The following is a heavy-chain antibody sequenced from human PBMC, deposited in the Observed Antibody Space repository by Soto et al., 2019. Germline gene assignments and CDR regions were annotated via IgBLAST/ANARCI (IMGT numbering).Heavy chain of an antibody. D-gene: IGHD3-10*01. CDR2: ISGSGGST. CDR3: AKDISLLWFGELLYSLMRDY. Sequence: PGESLKISCAASGFTFSSYAISWVRQAPGKGLEWVSAISGSGGSTYYADSVKGRFTISRDNSKNTLYLQMNSLRAEDTAVYYCAKDISLLWFGELLYSLMRDYWGQGTLVTVPQ. J-gene: IGHJ4*02. V-gene: IGHV3-23*01. CDR1: GFTFSSYA.